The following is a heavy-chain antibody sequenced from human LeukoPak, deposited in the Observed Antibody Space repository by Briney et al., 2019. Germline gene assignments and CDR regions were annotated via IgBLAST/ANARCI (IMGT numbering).Heavy chain of an antibody. CDR1: GFTFSSYA. CDR3: ARDPPYSSSWYHFDY. Sequence: GGSLRLSCAASGFTFSSYAMHWVRQAPGKGLEWVAVISYDGSNKYYADSVKGRFTISRDNSKNTLYLQMNSLRAEDTAVYYCARDPPYSSSWYHFDYWGQGTLVTVS. CDR2: ISYDGSNK. D-gene: IGHD6-13*01. J-gene: IGHJ4*02. V-gene: IGHV3-30-3*01.